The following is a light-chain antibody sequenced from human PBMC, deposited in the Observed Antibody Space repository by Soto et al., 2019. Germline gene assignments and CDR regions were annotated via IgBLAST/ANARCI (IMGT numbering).Light chain of an antibody. CDR1: QSVSSN. CDR3: QQAGT. J-gene: IGKJ3*01. V-gene: IGKV3-15*01. Sequence: EIVMTQSPATLSVSPGERATLSCRASQSVSSNLAWYQQKPGQAPRLLIYGASTRATGIPARFSGSGSGTEFTLTISSLQPEDFAVYYCQQAGTFGPGTKVDIK. CDR2: GAS.